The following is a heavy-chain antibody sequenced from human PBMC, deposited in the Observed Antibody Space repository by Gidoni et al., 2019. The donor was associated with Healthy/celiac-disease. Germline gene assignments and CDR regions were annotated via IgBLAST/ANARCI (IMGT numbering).Heavy chain of an antibody. J-gene: IGHJ4*02. CDR3: ARGPMITLGGVIVRPSVGDY. CDR2: INHSGST. V-gene: IGHV4-34*01. CDR1: GGSFSGYY. Sequence: QVQLQQWGAGLLKPSETLSLTCAVYGGSFSGYYWSWIRQPPGTGLEWLGEINHSGSTNYNPALKSRVTISVDTSKNQFSLQLSSVTAAYTAVYYCARGPMITLGGVIVRPSVGDYWGQGTLVTVSS. D-gene: IGHD3-16*02.